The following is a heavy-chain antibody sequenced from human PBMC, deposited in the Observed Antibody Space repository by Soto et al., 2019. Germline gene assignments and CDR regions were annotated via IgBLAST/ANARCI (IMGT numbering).Heavy chain of an antibody. Sequence: QVQLRQSGPGLVKPSGTLSLTCAVSGASVSSSTWWSWVRQSPGKGLEWIGEIYHSGSANYNPSLTGRAPMSVDKPNNQFSLKMRYMTAADTAVYYCATLPPRIELRILPIPPWGQGTLVSVSS. J-gene: IGHJ5*02. CDR3: ATLPPRIELRILPIPP. CDR2: IYHSGSA. V-gene: IGHV4-4*02. CDR1: GASVSSSTW. D-gene: IGHD2-15*01.